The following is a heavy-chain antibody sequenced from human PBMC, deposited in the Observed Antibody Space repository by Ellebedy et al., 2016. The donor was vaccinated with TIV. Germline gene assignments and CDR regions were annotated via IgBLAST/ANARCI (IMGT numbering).Heavy chain of an antibody. CDR3: AKDMGFVVVTALDY. D-gene: IGHD2-21*02. CDR2: ISGSGGSS. V-gene: IGHV3-23*01. Sequence: PGGSLRLSCAASAFTFSSYAMSWVRQAPGQGLEWVSTISGSGGSSYYADSVKGRFTISRDNSKITLYLKMNSMRGEETAVYYCAKDMGFVVVTALDYWGQGTLVTVSS. CDR1: AFTFSSYA. J-gene: IGHJ4*02.